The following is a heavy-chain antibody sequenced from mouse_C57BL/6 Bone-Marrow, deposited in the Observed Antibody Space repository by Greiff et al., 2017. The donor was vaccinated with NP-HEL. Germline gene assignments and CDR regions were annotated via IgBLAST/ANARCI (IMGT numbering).Heavy chain of an antibody. CDR3: ASPLYYGYGDGFAY. D-gene: IGHD2-2*01. CDR1: GFTFSDYY. V-gene: IGHV5-12*01. CDR2: ISNGGGST. J-gene: IGHJ3*01. Sequence: EVMLVESGGGLVQPGGSLKLSCAASGFTFSDYYMYWVRQTPEKRLEWVAYISNGGGSTYYPDTVKGRFTISRDNAKNTLYLQMSRLKSEDTAMYYCASPLYYGYGDGFAYWGQGTLVTVSA.